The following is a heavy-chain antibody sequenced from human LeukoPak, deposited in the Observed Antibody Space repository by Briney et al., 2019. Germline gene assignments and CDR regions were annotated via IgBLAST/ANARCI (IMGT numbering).Heavy chain of an antibody. CDR2: MNPNSGNT. D-gene: IGHD2-2*01. CDR3: ARGRDIVVVPAAPFDP. Sequence: ASVKVSCKASGYTFTSYDINWVRQATGRGLEWMGWMNPNSGNTGYAQKFQGRVTITRNTSISTAYMELSSLRSEDTAVYYCARGRDIVVVPAAPFDPWGQGTLVTVSS. V-gene: IGHV1-8*03. CDR1: GYTFTSYD. J-gene: IGHJ5*02.